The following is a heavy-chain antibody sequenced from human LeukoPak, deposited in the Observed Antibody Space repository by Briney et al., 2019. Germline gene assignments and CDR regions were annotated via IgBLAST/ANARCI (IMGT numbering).Heavy chain of an antibody. CDR1: GFRFSSYW. CDR2: IKQDGSEK. J-gene: IGHJ4*02. Sequence: GGSLRLSCAASGFRFSSYWMSWVRQAPGKGLEWVANIKQDGSEKYYVDSVKGRFTISRDNAKNSLYLQMNSLRAEDTAVYYCARDAYPYDYVWGSYRWDTDYWGQGTLVTVSS. D-gene: IGHD3-16*02. V-gene: IGHV3-7*01. CDR3: ARDAYPYDYVWGSYRWDTDY.